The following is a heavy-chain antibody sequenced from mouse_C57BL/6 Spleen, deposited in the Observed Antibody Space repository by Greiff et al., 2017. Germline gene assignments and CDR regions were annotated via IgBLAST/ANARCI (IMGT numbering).Heavy chain of an antibody. CDR3: AHYYGSSEGYFDY. D-gene: IGHD1-1*01. CDR2: IDPEDGET. Sequence: EVQLQQSGAELVKPGASVKLSCTASGFNINDYYMHWVKQRTEQGLEWIGRIDPEDGETKYAPKFQGKATITAATSSNTAYLQLSSLTSEDTAVYYCAHYYGSSEGYFDYWGQGTTLTVSS. J-gene: IGHJ2*01. CDR1: GFNINDYY. V-gene: IGHV14-2*01.